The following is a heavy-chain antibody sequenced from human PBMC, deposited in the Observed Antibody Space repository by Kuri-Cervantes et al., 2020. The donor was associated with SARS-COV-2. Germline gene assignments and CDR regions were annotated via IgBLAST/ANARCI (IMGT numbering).Heavy chain of an antibody. CDR2: INHSGST. J-gene: IGHJ6*02. D-gene: IGHD6-19*01. CDR1: GGSFSGYY. Sequence: SQTLSLTCAVYGGSFSGYYWSWIRQPPGKGLEWIGEINHSGSTNYNPSLKSRVTISVDTSKNQFSLKLSSVTAADTDVYYCARGVGAAVAGTLITIYYYYGMDVWGQGTTVTVSS. CDR3: ARGVGAAVAGTLITIYYYYGMDV. V-gene: IGHV4-34*01.